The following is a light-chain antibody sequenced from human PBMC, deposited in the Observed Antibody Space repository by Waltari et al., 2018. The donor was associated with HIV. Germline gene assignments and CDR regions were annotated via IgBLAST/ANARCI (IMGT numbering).Light chain of an antibody. V-gene: IGKV3-20*01. Sequence: EVVLTQSPGTLSLSPGERATVSCRASQSVSSNFLAWYPPNPAQAPRLLIYGASTRATDIPDRFSGSGSGTDFTLTISRLEPEDFAVYYCQQYATSPLFGGGTKVEIK. CDR1: QSVSSNF. CDR3: QQYATSPL. CDR2: GAS. J-gene: IGKJ4*01.